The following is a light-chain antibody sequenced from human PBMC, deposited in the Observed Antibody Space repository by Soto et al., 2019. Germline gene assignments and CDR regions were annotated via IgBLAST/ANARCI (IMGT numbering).Light chain of an antibody. CDR2: GAS. CDR3: QQYNNWPIT. CDR1: QSVSSSY. J-gene: IGKJ5*01. V-gene: IGKV3-20*01. Sequence: EIVLTQSPGTLSLSPGERATLSCRASQSVSSSYLAWYQQKPGQAPRLLIYGASSRATGIPDRFSGSGSGTDFTLTINSLQSEDFAVYYCQQYNNWPITFGQGTRLEIK.